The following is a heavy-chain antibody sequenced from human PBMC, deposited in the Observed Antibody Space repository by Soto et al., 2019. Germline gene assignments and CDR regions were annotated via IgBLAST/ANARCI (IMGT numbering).Heavy chain of an antibody. CDR3: ARDMSLYSNPYYYYYGMAV. V-gene: IGHV3-74*01. CDR1: GFTFSSYW. D-gene: IGHD4-4*01. J-gene: IGHJ6*02. Sequence: EVQLVESGGGLVQPGGSLRLSCAASGFTFSSYWMHWVRQAPGKGLVWVSRINSDGSSTSYADSVKGRFTISRDNAKNTLYLQMNSLRAEDTAVYYCARDMSLYSNPYYYYYGMAVWGQGTTVTVSS. CDR2: INSDGSST.